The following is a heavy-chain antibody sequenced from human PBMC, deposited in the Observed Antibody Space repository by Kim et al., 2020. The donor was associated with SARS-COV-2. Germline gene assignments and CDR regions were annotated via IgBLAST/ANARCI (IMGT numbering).Heavy chain of an antibody. J-gene: IGHJ4*02. V-gene: IGHV3-48*03. D-gene: IGHD1-26*01. Sequence: GGSLRLSCAASGFTFSSYEMNWGRQAPGKGLEWLSYITSGSTIYYADSVKGRFTISRDNAKNSLYLQMNSLRAEDTAVYYCAQVETTTRGPDYWGQGTLVTVSS. CDR3: AQVETTTRGPDY. CDR1: GFTFSSYE. CDR2: ITSGSTI.